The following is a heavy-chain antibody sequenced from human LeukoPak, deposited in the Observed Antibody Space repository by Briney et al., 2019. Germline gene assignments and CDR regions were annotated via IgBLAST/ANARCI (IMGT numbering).Heavy chain of an antibody. CDR3: ASFGDYYAFDI. Sequence: GGSLRLSCAASGFTFSSYGMHWVRQAPGKGLEWVAVIWYDGSNKYYADSVKGRFTIFRDNSKNTLYLQMNSLRAEDTAVYYCASFGDYYAFDIWGQGTMVTVSS. CDR1: GFTFSSYG. J-gene: IGHJ3*02. CDR2: IWYDGSNK. D-gene: IGHD4-17*01. V-gene: IGHV3-33*01.